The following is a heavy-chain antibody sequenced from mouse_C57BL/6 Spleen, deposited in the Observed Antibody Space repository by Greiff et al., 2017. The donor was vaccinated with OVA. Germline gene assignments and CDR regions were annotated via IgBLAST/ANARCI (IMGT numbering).Heavy chain of an antibody. J-gene: IGHJ3*01. Sequence: EVQLQQSGPELVKPGDSVKISCKASGYSFTGYFMNWVMQSHGKSLEWIGRINPYNGDTFYNQKFKGKATLTVDKSSSTAHMELRSLTSEDSAVYYCARSDATMVTTGFAYWGQGTLVTVSA. CDR2: INPYNGDT. CDR3: ARSDATMVTTGFAY. D-gene: IGHD2-2*01. CDR1: GYSFTGYF. V-gene: IGHV1-20*01.